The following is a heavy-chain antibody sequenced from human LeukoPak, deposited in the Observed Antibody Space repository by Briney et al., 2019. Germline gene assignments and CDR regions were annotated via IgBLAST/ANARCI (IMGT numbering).Heavy chain of an antibody. D-gene: IGHD1-26*01. V-gene: IGHV3-15*01. CDR1: GFTVSSNY. J-gene: IGHJ5*02. CDR3: TTSGWFDH. CDR2: ILSESDGGTT. Sequence: GGALRLSCAASGFTVSSNYMSWVRQAPGKGLEWVGRILSESDGGTTDYAAPVKGRFTISRDDSKNTMFLQMNNLETEDTGIYYCTTSGWFDHWGQGTLVTVSS.